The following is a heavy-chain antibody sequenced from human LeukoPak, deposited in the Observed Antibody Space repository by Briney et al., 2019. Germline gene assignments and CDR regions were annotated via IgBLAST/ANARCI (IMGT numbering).Heavy chain of an antibody. CDR3: AKMVSGYCSGGSCVWFDP. CDR2: ISGSGGST. J-gene: IGHJ5*02. V-gene: IGHV3-23*01. Sequence: PGGSVRLSCAASGFTFSSYDMSWVRQAPGKGLEWVSAISGSGGSTYYADSVKGRFTISRDNSKNTLYLQMNSLRAEDTAVYYCAKMVSGYCSGGSCVWFDPWGQGTLVTVSS. D-gene: IGHD2-15*01. CDR1: GFTFSSYD.